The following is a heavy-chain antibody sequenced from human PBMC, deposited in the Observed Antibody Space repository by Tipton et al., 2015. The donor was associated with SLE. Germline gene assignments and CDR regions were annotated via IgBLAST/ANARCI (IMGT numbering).Heavy chain of an antibody. CDR2: IYFGGSS. CDR3: ARVSGYYYVLFDY. D-gene: IGHD3-22*01. CDR1: GETFSGYY. V-gene: IGHV4-34*01. Sequence: TLSLTCAVYGETFSGYYWTWIRQPPGKGLEWIGSIYFGGSSYYNPSLKSRVTISVDTSNNRFSLKLTSVTAADTALYYCARVSGYYYVLFDYWGQGTPVTVSS. J-gene: IGHJ4*02.